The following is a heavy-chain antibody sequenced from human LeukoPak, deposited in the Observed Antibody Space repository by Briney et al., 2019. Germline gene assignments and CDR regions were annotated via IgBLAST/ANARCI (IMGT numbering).Heavy chain of an antibody. Sequence: GRSLRLSCAASGFTFSSYAMHWVRQAPGKGLEWVAVISYDGSNKYYADSVKGRFTISRDNSKNTLYLQMNSLRAEDTAVYYCATDRILYWGQGTLVTVPS. CDR1: GFTFSSYA. V-gene: IGHV3-30-3*01. J-gene: IGHJ4*02. D-gene: IGHD2-15*01. CDR2: ISYDGSNK. CDR3: ATDRILY.